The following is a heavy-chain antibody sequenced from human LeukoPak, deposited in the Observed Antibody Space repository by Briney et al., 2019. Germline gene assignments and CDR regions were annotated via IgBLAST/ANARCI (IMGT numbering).Heavy chain of an antibody. CDR2: ISGSGVIT. CDR3: AYFGEFDY. V-gene: IGHV3-23*01. D-gene: IGHD4-17*01. J-gene: IGHJ4*02. Sequence: GGSLRLSCAASGFTVSSNYMSWVRQAPGKGLEWVSTISGSGVITYYADSVKGRFTISRDNSKNTLYLQMNSLRAEDTAVYYWAYFGEFDYWGQEPLPTVSS. CDR1: GFTVSSNY.